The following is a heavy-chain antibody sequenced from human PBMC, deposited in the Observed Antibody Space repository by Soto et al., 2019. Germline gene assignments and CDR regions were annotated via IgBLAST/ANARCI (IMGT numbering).Heavy chain of an antibody. V-gene: IGHV4-59*01. CDR2: IYYSGST. J-gene: IGHJ6*04. D-gene: IGHD5-12*01. Sequence: SETLSLTCTVSGGSISSYYWGWIRQPPGKGLEWIGYIYYSGSTNYNPSLKSRVTISVDTSKNPFSLKLSSVTAAATAVYYCARTATNYYYYCGMDVWGEGTTVTVSS. CDR1: GGSISSYY. CDR3: ARTATNYYYYCGMDV.